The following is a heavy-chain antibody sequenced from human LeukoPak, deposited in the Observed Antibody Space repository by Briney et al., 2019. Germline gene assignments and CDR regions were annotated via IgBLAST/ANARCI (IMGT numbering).Heavy chain of an antibody. CDR3: ARAPPTSWKNWFDP. CDR2: INHSGST. D-gene: IGHD1-1*01. Sequence: SETLSLTCAVYGGSSSGYYWSWIRQPPGKGLEWIGEINHSGSTNYNPSLKSRVTISVDTSKNQFSLKLSSVTAADTAVYYCARAPPTSWKNWFDPWGQGTLVTVSS. CDR1: GGSSSGYY. V-gene: IGHV4-34*01. J-gene: IGHJ5*02.